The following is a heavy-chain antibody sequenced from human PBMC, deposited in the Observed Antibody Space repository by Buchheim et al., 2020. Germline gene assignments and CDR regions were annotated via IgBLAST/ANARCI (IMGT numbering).Heavy chain of an antibody. CDR2: IYTSGST. V-gene: IGHV4-61*02. D-gene: IGHD2-15*01. CDR3: ARVSWGGYCSGGSCRMDV. J-gene: IGHJ6*02. Sequence: QVQLQESGPGLVKPSQTLSLTCTVSGGSISSGSYYWSWIRQPAGKGLEWIGRIYTSGSTNYNPSLKSRVTISVDTSKNPFSLKLSSVTAADTAVYYCARVSWGGYCSGGSCRMDVWGQGTT. CDR1: GGSISSGSYY.